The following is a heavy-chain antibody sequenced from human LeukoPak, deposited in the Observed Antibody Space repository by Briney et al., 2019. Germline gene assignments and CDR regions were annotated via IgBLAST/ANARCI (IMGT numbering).Heavy chain of an antibody. J-gene: IGHJ4*02. D-gene: IGHD6-13*01. CDR2: ISGSGGST. CDR1: GLTFSSYA. CDR3: ASRQQLGRGVGY. Sequence: DPGGSLRLSCAASGLTFSSYAMSWVRQAPGKGLEWVSAISGSGGSTYYADSVKGRFTISRDNSKNTLYLQMNSLRAEDTAVYYCASRQQLGRGVGYWGQGTLVTVSS. V-gene: IGHV3-23*01.